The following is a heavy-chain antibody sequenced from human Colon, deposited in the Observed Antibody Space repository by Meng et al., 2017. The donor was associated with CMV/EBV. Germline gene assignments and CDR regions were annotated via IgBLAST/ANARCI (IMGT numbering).Heavy chain of an antibody. D-gene: IGHD6-19*01. Sequence: PFSSYAISWVRQAPGQGLEWMGGIIPIFGTANYAQKFQGRVTITTDESTSTAYMELSSLRSEDTAVYYCARDPQYSSGWYGGWYFDLWGRGTLVTVSS. J-gene: IGHJ2*01. CDR3: ARDPQYSSGWYGGWYFDL. CDR1: PFSSYA. V-gene: IGHV1-69*05. CDR2: IIPIFGTA.